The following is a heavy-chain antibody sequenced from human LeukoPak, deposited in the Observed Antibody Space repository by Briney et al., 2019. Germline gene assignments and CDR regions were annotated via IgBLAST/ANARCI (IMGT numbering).Heavy chain of an antibody. V-gene: IGHV1-46*01. CDR3: ARADRGGSY. Sequence: ASVKVSCKASGYTFTSCYRHWVRQAPGQGLEWMGIINPSGGSTSYAEKFRGGVTMTRDTSTSTVYMELSSLRSEDTAVYYCARADRGGSYWGQGTLVTVSS. D-gene: IGHD3-10*01. CDR2: INPSGGST. CDR1: GYTFTSCY. J-gene: IGHJ4*02.